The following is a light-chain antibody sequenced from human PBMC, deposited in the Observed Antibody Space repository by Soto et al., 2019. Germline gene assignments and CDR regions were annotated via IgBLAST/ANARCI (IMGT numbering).Light chain of an antibody. CDR3: QRYNISSEA. CDR2: KAS. J-gene: IGKJ1*01. V-gene: IGKV1-5*03. CDR1: QTISSW. Sequence: DIQMTQSPSTLSGSVGDRVTITCRASQTISSWLAWYQQKPGKAPKLLIYKASTLKSGVPSRFSGSGSGTELTLTISSLQHDDFVIHYCQRYNISSEAFGQGTKVDI.